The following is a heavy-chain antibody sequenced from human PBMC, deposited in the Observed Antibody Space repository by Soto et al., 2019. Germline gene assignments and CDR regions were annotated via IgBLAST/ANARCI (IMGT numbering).Heavy chain of an antibody. J-gene: IGHJ5*02. CDR1: GFTFSSYD. V-gene: IGHV3-23*01. D-gene: IGHD4-4*01. CDR2: ISGSGGST. CDR3: AKHTVTTFWFDP. Sequence: GSLRLSCAASGFTFSSYDMSWVRQAPGKGLEWVSAISGSGGSTYYADSVKGRFTISRANSKNTLYLQMNSLRAEDTAVYYCAKHTVTTFWFDPWGQGTLVTVSS.